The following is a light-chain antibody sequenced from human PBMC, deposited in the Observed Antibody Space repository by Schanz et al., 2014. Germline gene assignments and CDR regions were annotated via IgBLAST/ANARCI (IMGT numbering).Light chain of an antibody. V-gene: IGKV4-1*01. Sequence: DIVMTQSPDSLPVSLGERATINCKSSQSVLYTSNNKNYLAWYQHKPGQPPKLLIYWASTRESGVPDRFSGSGSGTDFTLTISSLQAEDVAVYYCQQYYSLPLTFGGGTKVEIK. CDR2: WAS. J-gene: IGKJ4*01. CDR1: QSVLYTSNNKNY. CDR3: QQYYSLPLT.